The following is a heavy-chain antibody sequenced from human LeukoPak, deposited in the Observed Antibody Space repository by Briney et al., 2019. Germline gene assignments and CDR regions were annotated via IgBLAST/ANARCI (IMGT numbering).Heavy chain of an antibody. J-gene: IGHJ4*02. CDR1: GFIFSSYS. V-gene: IGHV3-48*01. CDR2: ISNTNTI. Sequence: GGSLRLSCAASGFIFSSYSMNWVRQAPGKGLEWLSYISNTNTIYYADSVKGRFTFSRDNAKNSLYLQMNSLRAEDTAVYFCARDLVDRAAFDSWGQGTLVTVSS. CDR3: ARDLVDRAAFDS.